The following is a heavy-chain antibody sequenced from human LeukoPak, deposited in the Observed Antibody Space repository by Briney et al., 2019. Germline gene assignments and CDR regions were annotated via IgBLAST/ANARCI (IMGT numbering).Heavy chain of an antibody. V-gene: IGHV4-4*07. CDR2: IYTSGST. J-gene: IGHJ6*03. D-gene: IGHD3-10*01. CDR3: ARTSFGYYGSGNPYYYYMDV. CDR1: GGSISSYY. Sequence: SETLSLTCTVSGGSISSYYWSWIRQPAGKGLEWIGRIYTSGSTNYNPSLKSRVTMSVDTSKNQFSLKLSSVTAADTAVYYCARTSFGYYGSGNPYYYYMDVWGKGTTVTISS.